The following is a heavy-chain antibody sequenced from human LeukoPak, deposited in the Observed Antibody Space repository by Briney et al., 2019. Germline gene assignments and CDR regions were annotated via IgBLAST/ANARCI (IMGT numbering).Heavy chain of an antibody. J-gene: IGHJ6*02. CDR1: GFTVSSNY. D-gene: IGHD3-10*01. CDR2: IYSGGST. Sequence: GGSLRLSCAASGFTVSSNYMSWVRQAPGKGLEWVSVIYSGGSTYYADSVKGRFTISRDNSKNTLYLQMNSLRAEDTAAYYCARDMGSGSYTYGMDVWGQGTTVTVSS. V-gene: IGHV3-66*02. CDR3: ARDMGSGSYTYGMDV.